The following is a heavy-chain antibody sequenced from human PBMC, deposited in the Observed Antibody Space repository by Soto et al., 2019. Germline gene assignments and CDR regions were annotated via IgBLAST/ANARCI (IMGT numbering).Heavy chain of an antibody. J-gene: IGHJ6*02. CDR1: AGSISSGGYY. Sequence: SETLSLTCTVSAGSISSGGYYWSWIRQHPGKGLEWIGYIYYSGSTYYNPSLKSRVTISVDTSKNQFSLKLSSVTAADTAAYYCARDHYGDYGYGMDVWGQGTTGTVS. CDR2: IYYSGST. D-gene: IGHD4-17*01. V-gene: IGHV4-31*03. CDR3: ARDHYGDYGYGMDV.